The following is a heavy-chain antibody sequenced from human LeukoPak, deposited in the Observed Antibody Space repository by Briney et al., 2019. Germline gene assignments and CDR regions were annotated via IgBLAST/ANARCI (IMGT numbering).Heavy chain of an antibody. CDR1: GFTFSSYS. CDR2: ISSSSSTI. Sequence: GGSLRLSCAASGFTFSSYSMNWVRQAPGKGLEWVSYISSSSSTIYYADSVKGRSTISRDNAKNSPYLQMNSLRAEDTAVYYCARDPSSLYGSGSYLYWGQGTLVTVSS. CDR3: ARDPSSLYGSGSYLY. J-gene: IGHJ4*02. D-gene: IGHD3-10*01. V-gene: IGHV3-48*04.